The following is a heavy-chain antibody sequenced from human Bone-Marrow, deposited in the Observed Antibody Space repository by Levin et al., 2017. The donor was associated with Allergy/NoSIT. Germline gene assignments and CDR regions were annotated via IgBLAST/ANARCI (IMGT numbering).Heavy chain of an antibody. Sequence: GGSLRLSCAASGFTFSSYWMHWVRQGPGEGLVWVSRIDEYGSITNYADSVKGRFTISRDNARNILSLQMNNLRVEDTAVYYCVRDLAGGDGNWGQGTLVTVSS. V-gene: IGHV3-74*01. CDR2: IDEYGSIT. CDR3: VRDLAGGDGN. J-gene: IGHJ4*02. CDR1: GFTFSSYW. D-gene: IGHD2-21*02.